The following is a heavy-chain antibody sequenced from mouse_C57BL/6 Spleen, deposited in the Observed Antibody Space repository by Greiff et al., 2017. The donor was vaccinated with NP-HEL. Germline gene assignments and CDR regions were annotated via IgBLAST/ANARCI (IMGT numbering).Heavy chain of an antibody. CDR1: GYTFTSYW. J-gene: IGHJ3*01. CDR2: IDPSDSET. CDR3: ARSEKKIVDETWFAY. Sequence: QVQLQQPGAELVRPGSSVKLSCKASGYTFTSYWMHWVKQRPIQGLEWIGNIDPSDSETHYNQQFKDKATLTVDKSSSTAYMQLSSLTSEDSAVYYCARSEKKIVDETWFAYWGQGTLVTVSA. V-gene: IGHV1-52*01.